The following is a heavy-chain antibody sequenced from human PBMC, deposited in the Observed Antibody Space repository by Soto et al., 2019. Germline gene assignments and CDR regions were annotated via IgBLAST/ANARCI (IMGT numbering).Heavy chain of an antibody. Sequence: PSETQSLTCTVSGCSIRSGDYYWSWFRQPPGKGLEWIGYIYYSGSTCYNPSFKSRVTISLDTPKNLFSLSLSSVTAADTAVYYCARIAGTNLDYWGQGTPVTVSS. CDR3: ARIAGTNLDY. D-gene: IGHD2-21*01. V-gene: IGHV4-30-4*01. CDR1: GCSIRSGDYY. J-gene: IGHJ4*02. CDR2: IYYSGST.